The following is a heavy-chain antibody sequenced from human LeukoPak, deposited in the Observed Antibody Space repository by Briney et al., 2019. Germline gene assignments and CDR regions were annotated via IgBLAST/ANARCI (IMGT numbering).Heavy chain of an antibody. Sequence: GGSLRLSCAASGFAVSSSSMSWVRQAPGKGLEWVSLFYSGDITFYADSVRDRFTISRDSSKNMLFLQMNSLRAEDTAVYYCAKDLSLRSSDWYPGFDSWGQGTLVTVSS. CDR3: AKDLSLRSSDWYPGFDS. D-gene: IGHD6-19*01. V-gene: IGHV3-66*01. CDR1: GFAVSSSS. CDR2: FYSGDIT. J-gene: IGHJ4*02.